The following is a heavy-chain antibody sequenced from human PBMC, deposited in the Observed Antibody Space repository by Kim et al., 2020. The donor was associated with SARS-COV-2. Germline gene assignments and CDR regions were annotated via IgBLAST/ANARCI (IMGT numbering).Heavy chain of an antibody. J-gene: IGHJ4*02. Sequence: YADSVKGRFTISRDNSKNTLYLQMNSLRAEETAVYYCARDGQGTSWYFDYWGQGTLVTVSS. V-gene: IGHV3-33*01. CDR3: ARDGQGTSWYFDY. D-gene: IGHD6-13*01.